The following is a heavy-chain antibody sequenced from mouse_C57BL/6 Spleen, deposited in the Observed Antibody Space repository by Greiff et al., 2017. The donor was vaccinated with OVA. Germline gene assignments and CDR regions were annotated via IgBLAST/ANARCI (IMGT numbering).Heavy chain of an antibody. J-gene: IGHJ2*01. Sequence: DVQLVESGGDLVKPGGSLKLSCAASGFTFSSYGMSWVRQTPDKRLEWVATISSGGSYTNYPDSVKGRFTISRDNAKNTLYLQMSSLKSEDTAMYYCATLSITTVVATDYWGQGTTLTVSS. CDR3: ATLSITTVVATDY. V-gene: IGHV5-6*01. CDR2: ISSGGSYT. D-gene: IGHD1-1*01. CDR1: GFTFSSYG.